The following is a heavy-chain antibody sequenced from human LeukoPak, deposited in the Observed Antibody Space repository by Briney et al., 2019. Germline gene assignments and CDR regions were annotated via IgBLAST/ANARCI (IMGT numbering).Heavy chain of an antibody. CDR1: GGSISSNNYY. Sequence: PSETLSLTCTVSGGSISSNNYYWGWIRQTPGKGLEWIGSIYYSGNTNYNPSLKSRVTISVDTSKNQFSLKLSSVTAADTAVYYCARQRPYYDILTGYYPYNWFDPWGQGTLVTVSS. V-gene: IGHV4-39*01. D-gene: IGHD3-9*01. CDR3: ARQRPYYDILTGYYPYNWFDP. CDR2: IYYSGNT. J-gene: IGHJ5*02.